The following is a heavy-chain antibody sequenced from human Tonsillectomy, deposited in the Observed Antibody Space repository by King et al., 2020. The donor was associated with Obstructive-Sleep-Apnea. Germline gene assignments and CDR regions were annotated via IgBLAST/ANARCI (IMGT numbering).Heavy chain of an antibody. J-gene: IGHJ5*02. D-gene: IGHD4-17*01. CDR2: IFHTVNT. Sequence: VQLQESGPGLVKPSETLSLTCAVSGYSISTGYYWGWIRQPPGKGLEWIGSIFHTVNTYYNPSLTSRVTISVDTSRNQFSLKLSSVTAADTAVYYCAKDYGDLTGLDPWGQGTLVTVSS. CDR3: AKDYGDLTGLDP. V-gene: IGHV4-38-2*02. CDR1: GYSISTGYY.